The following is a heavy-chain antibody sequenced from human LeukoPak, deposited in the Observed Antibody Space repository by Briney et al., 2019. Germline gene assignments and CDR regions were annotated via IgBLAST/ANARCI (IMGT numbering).Heavy chain of an antibody. CDR1: GFTFSSYA. Sequence: GGSLRLSCAASGFTFSSYAMSWVRQAPGKGLEWVSVISADSATTFYADSVKGGFTISRENGKKTVFLQMSSLRAEDTALYYCARKSASGNYPLDYWGQGTLVTVSS. V-gene: IGHV3-23*01. J-gene: IGHJ4*02. CDR3: ARKSASGNYPLDY. CDR2: ISADSATT. D-gene: IGHD3-10*01.